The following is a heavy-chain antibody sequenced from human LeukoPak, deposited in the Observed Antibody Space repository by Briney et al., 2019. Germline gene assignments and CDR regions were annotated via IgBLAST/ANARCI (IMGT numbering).Heavy chain of an antibody. CDR1: AASISSSSYY. V-gene: IGHV4-39*01. CDR2: IYYSRNT. J-gene: IGHJ6*03. CDR3: ARHGYNFWSGYSQFYYYYYMDV. D-gene: IGHD3-3*01. Sequence: SETLSLTCTVSAASISSSSYYWGWIRQPPGKWLEWIGTIYYSRNTYYNPSLKSRATMSVDTSKNQFSLKLSSVTAADTAVYYCARHGYNFWSGYSQFYYYYYMDVWGKGTTVTVSS.